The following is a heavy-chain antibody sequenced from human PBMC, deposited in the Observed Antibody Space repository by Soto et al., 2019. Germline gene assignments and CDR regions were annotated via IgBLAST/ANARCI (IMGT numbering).Heavy chain of an antibody. CDR3: AREEIVATISYYYYGMDV. Sequence: GGSLRLSCAASGFTFSSYGMHWVRQAPGKGLEWVAVIWYDGSNKYYADSVKGRFTISRDNSKNTLYLQMNSLRAEDTAVYYCAREEIVATISYYYYGMDVWGQGTTVTVSS. D-gene: IGHD5-12*01. CDR2: IWYDGSNK. V-gene: IGHV3-33*01. J-gene: IGHJ6*02. CDR1: GFTFSSYG.